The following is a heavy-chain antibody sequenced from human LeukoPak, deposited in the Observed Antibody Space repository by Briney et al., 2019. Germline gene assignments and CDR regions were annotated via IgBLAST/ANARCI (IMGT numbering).Heavy chain of an antibody. D-gene: IGHD2-2*01. Sequence: GGSLRLSCAASGFTFDDYAMHWVRQAPGKGLEWVSGVSWNSGSIGYADSVKGRFTISRDNAKNSLYLQMNSLRAEDTALYYCAKDSASFIVVVPAAPRNYYYGMDVWGQGTTVTVSS. J-gene: IGHJ6*02. V-gene: IGHV3-9*01. CDR1: GFTFDDYA. CDR2: VSWNSGSI. CDR3: AKDSASFIVVVPAAPRNYYYGMDV.